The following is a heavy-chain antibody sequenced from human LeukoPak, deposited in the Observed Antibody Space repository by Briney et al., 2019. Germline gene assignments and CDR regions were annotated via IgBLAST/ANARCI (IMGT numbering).Heavy chain of an antibody. CDR2: INHSGST. J-gene: IGHJ4*02. Sequence: SETLSLTCAVYGGSFSGYYWSWIRQPPGKGLEWIGEINHSGSTNYNPSLKSRVTISVDTSKNQFSLKLSSVTAADTAVYYCARGSGYYLSLPFDCWGQGTLVTVSS. CDR1: GGSFSGYY. D-gene: IGHD3-22*01. CDR3: ARGSGYYLSLPFDC. V-gene: IGHV4-34*01.